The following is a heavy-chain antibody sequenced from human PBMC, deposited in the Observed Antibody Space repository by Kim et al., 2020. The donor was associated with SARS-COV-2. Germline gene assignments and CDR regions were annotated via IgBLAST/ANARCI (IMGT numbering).Heavy chain of an antibody. V-gene: IGHV1-3*01. CDR3: AGEGWVLLRRLTTNYFAP. J-gene: IGHJ5*02. CDR1: GYTFTNYA. D-gene: IGHD4-4*01. CDR2: INAYSGDT. Sequence: ASVKVSCKASGYTFTNYAMHWVRQAPGQRLEWMGWINAYSGDTKYSPRFQGRVTFTRDTSANTAYMELTSLRSEDTAVFYCAGEGWVLLRRLTTNYFAPWGQGTLVTVSS.